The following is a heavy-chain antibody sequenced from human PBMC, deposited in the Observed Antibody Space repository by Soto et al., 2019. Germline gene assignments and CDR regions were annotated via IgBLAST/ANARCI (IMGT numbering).Heavy chain of an antibody. CDR2: TSNSAPT. D-gene: IGHD1-1*01. CDR1: GGSISSYH. Sequence: SSETLSLTCTVSGGSISSYHWSWIRHSPGKGLEWIGYTSNSAPTIYNPSLKSRVTISADTSKNQFSLRLSSVTAADTAVYFCARQFRDVYNAVEYWGQGALVTVSS. V-gene: IGHV4-59*08. J-gene: IGHJ4*02. CDR3: ARQFRDVYNAVEY.